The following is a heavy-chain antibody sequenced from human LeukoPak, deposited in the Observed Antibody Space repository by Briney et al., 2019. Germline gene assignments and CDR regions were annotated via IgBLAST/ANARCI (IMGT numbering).Heavy chain of an antibody. CDR1: GDSVSSNSAA. J-gene: IGHJ6*02. Sequence: SQTFSLTCAISGDSVSSNSAAWNWIRQSPSRGLEWLGRTYYRSKWYNDYAVSVKSRITINPDTCKNQFSLQLNSVTPEDTAVYYCARALSLMYYYDSSGYYYGMDVWGQGTTVTVSS. CDR3: ARALSLMYYYDSSGYYYGMDV. D-gene: IGHD3-22*01. V-gene: IGHV6-1*01. CDR2: TYYRSKWYN.